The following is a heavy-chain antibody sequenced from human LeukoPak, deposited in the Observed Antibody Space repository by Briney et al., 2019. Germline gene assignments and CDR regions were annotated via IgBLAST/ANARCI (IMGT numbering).Heavy chain of an antibody. Sequence: GSLRLSCAASGFTFDDYGMSWVRQAPGKGLEWIGEINHSGSTNYNPSLKSRVTISVDTSKNQFSLKLSSVTAADTAVYYCARGKSRLHGYFYYMDVWGKGTTVTVSS. D-gene: IGHD2-15*01. CDR2: INHSGST. V-gene: IGHV4-34*01. CDR1: GFTFDDYG. CDR3: ARGKSRLHGYFYYMDV. J-gene: IGHJ6*03.